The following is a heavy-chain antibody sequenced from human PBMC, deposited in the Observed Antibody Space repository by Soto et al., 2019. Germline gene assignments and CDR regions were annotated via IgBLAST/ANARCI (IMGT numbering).Heavy chain of an antibody. Sequence: SETLSLTCTVSGGSISSSSYYWGWIRQPPGKGLEWIGSIFYSGSTYYNPSLKSRVTISVDTSKNQFSLKLSSVTAADTAVYYCATVARRAGNFDCWGQGTLVTVS. CDR1: GGSISSSSYY. CDR3: ATVARRAGNFDC. V-gene: IGHV4-39*07. D-gene: IGHD6-6*01. CDR2: IFYSGST. J-gene: IGHJ4*02.